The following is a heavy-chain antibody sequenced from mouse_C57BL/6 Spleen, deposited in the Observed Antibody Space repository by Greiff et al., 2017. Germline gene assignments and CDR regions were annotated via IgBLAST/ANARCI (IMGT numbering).Heavy chain of an antibody. Sequence: QVQLQQPGAELVMPGASVKLSCKASGYTFTSYWMHWVKQRPGQGLEWIGEIDPSDSYTNYNQKFKGKSTLTVDKSSSTAYMQLSSLTSEDSAVYYCARSGDGYRFFDYWGQGTTLTVSS. CDR2: IDPSDSYT. CDR1: GYTFTSYW. CDR3: ARSGDGYRFFDY. D-gene: IGHD2-3*01. J-gene: IGHJ2*01. V-gene: IGHV1-69*01.